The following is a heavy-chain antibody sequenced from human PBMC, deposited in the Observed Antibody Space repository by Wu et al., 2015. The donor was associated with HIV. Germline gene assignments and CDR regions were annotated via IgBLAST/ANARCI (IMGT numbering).Heavy chain of an antibody. Sequence: QLVQSGAEVKKPGSSVKVSCKASGGTFSSYAISWVRQAPGQGLEWMGGIIPIFGTANYAQKFQGRVTITADVSTNTAYMVVSSLRSDDTAVYYCAGGGGRTAMDPFDFWGQGTLVTVSS. V-gene: IGHV1-69*12. CDR2: IIPIFGTA. CDR3: AGGGGRTAMDPFDF. J-gene: IGHJ4*02. D-gene: IGHD5-18*01. CDR1: GGTFSSYA.